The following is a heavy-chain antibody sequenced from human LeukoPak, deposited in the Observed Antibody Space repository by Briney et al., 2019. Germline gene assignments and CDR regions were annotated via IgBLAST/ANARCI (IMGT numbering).Heavy chain of an antibody. V-gene: IGHV4-34*01. J-gene: IGHJ4*02. D-gene: IGHD3-22*01. CDR3: ASDSGGYYGSLAY. CDR2: INHSGST. Sequence: SETLSLTCAVYGGSFSGYYWSWIRQPPGKGLEWIGEINHSGSTNYNPSLKSRVTISVDTSKNQFSLKLSSVTAADTAVYYCASDSGGYYGSLAYWGQGTLVTVSS. CDR1: GGSFSGYY.